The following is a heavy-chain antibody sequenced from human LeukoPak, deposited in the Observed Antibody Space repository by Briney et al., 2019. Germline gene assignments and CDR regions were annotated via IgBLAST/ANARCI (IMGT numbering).Heavy chain of an antibody. Sequence: GGSLRLSCAASGFTFSGSAMHWVRQASGKGLEWVGRIRSKANSYATAYAASVKGRFTISRDDSKNTAYLQMNSLKTEDTAVYYCLSGSYPDNGYWGQGTLVTVSS. CDR3: LSGSYPDNGY. V-gene: IGHV3-73*01. D-gene: IGHD1-26*01. J-gene: IGHJ4*02. CDR2: IRSKANSYAT. CDR1: GFTFSGSA.